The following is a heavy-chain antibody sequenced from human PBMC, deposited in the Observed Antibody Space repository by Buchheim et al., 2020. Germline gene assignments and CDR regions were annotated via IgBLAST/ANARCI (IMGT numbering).Heavy chain of an antibody. J-gene: IGHJ5*02. CDR1: GGSISSGGYY. Sequence: QVQLQESGPGLVKPSQTLSLTCTVSGGSISSGGYYWSWIRQHPGKGLEWIGYIYYSGSTYYNPSLKSRVTISVDTSKHKFSLKLSSVTAADTAVYYCAREDRGYCSGGSCYSHWFDPWGQGTL. D-gene: IGHD2-15*01. V-gene: IGHV4-31*03. CDR2: IYYSGST. CDR3: AREDRGYCSGGSCYSHWFDP.